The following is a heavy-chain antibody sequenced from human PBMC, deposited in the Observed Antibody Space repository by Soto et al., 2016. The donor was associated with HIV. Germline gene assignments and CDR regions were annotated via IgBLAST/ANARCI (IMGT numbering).Heavy chain of an antibody. CDR3: ARILVGATTHDAFDI. CDR2: ISSSSSYI. J-gene: IGHJ3*02. Sequence: EVQLVESGGGLVKPGGSLRLSCAASGFTFSSYSMNWVRQAPGKGLEWVSSISSSSSYIYYADSVKGRFTISRDNAKNSLYLQMNSLRAEDTAVYYCARILVGATTHDAFDIWGQGTMVTVSS. D-gene: IGHD1-26*01. V-gene: IGHV3-21*01. CDR1: GFTFSSYS.